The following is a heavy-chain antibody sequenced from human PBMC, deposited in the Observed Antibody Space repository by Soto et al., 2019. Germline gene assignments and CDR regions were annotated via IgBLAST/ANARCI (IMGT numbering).Heavy chain of an antibody. CDR3: AGDLKREQRGLDC. CDR1: SGSLSGYY. J-gene: IGHJ4*02. Sequence: QVQLQQWGAGLLKPSETLSLTCAVYSGSLSGYYWSWIRQPPGKGLEWNGEINHSGSTNYNPSLKSRVTISTDTSKNQFSLKLTSMTAADTAVYYCAGDLKREQRGLDCWGQGTLVTVSS. CDR2: INHSGST. D-gene: IGHD6-25*01. V-gene: IGHV4-34*01.